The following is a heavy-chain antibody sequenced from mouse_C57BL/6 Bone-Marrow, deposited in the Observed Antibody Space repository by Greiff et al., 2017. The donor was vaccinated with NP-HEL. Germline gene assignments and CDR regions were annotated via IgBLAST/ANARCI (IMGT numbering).Heavy chain of an antibody. J-gene: IGHJ4*01. V-gene: IGHV1-80*01. Sequence: QVQLQQSGAELVKPGASVKISCKASGYAFSSYWMNWVKQRPGKGLEWIGQIYPGDGDTNYNGKFKGKATLTADKSSSTAYMQPSSLTSEDSAVYFCARLYYGNYYAMDYWGQGTSVTVSS. D-gene: IGHD2-1*01. CDR3: ARLYYGNYYAMDY. CDR2: IYPGDGDT. CDR1: GYAFSSYW.